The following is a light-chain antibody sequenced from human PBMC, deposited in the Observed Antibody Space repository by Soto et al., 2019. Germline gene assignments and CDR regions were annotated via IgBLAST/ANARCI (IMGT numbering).Light chain of an antibody. J-gene: IGKJ1*01. V-gene: IGKV3-20*01. CDR2: VAS. CDR1: QSISSSS. Sequence: EIVLTQSPGTLSLSPGERATLSCRASQSISSSSLAWYQQKPGQAPRLLIYVASNRATGIPDRFSGSGSGTDFTLTISRLEPEDFAVYYCHQYGISPWTFGQGTKVEIK. CDR3: HQYGISPWT.